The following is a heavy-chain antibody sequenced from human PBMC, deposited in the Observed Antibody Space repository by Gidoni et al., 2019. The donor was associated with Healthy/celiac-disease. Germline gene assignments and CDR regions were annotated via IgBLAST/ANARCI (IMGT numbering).Heavy chain of an antibody. V-gene: IGHV4-31*03. J-gene: IGHJ4*02. CDR1: GGSISSGGDY. Sequence: QVQLQESGPGLVKPSQTLSLTCPVPGGSISSGGDYWSWIRQHPGKGLEWIGYIYHSGSTYYNPSLKSRVTISVDTSKNQFSLKLSSVTAADTAVYYCARAIYSYGRDHFDYWGQGTLVTVSS. D-gene: IGHD5-18*01. CDR2: IYHSGST. CDR3: ARAIYSYGRDHFDY.